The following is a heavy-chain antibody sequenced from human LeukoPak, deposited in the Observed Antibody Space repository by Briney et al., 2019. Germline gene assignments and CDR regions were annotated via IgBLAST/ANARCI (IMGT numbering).Heavy chain of an antibody. D-gene: IGHD5-18*01. Sequence: SETLSLTCTVSGGSISSYYWSWIRQPPGKGLEWIGYICYSGSTNYNPSLKSRVTISVDTSKNQFSLKLSSVTAADTAVYYCARGGYSYGLSSYYYGMDVWGQGTTVTVSS. CDR1: GGSISSYY. CDR3: ARGGYSYGLSSYYYGMDV. CDR2: ICYSGST. V-gene: IGHV4-59*01. J-gene: IGHJ6*02.